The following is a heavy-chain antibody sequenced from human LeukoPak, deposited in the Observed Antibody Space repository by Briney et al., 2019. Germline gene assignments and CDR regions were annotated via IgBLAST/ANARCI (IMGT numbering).Heavy chain of an antibody. V-gene: IGHV3-7*03. Sequence: GGSLRLSCAASKFTFTNYWMSWVRQAPGKGLEWVANIKEDGSEKRHVGSVKGRFTISRDNAKNSLYLQMNSLRADDTAVHYCAREFNIAVAGIYTGFDIWGQGTMVTVSS. J-gene: IGHJ3*02. CDR2: IKEDGSEK. CDR3: AREFNIAVAGIYTGFDI. CDR1: KFTFTNYW. D-gene: IGHD6-19*01.